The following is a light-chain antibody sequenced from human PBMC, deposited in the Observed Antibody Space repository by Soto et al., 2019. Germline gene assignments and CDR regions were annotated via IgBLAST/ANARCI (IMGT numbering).Light chain of an antibody. CDR2: DAS. J-gene: IGKJ2*01. CDR1: QSVSSY. CDR3: QQRSNWPRT. Sequence: EIVLTQSPATLSLSPGDRATLSCRASQSVSSYLAWYQQKPGQAPRLLIYDASNRATGIPARFSGSGSGTDFTLTISSLEREDCAVYYCQQRSNWPRTFGQGTKLEIK. V-gene: IGKV3-11*01.